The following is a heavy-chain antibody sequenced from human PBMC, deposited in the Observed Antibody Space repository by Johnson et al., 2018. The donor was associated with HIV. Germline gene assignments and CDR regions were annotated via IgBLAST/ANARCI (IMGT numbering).Heavy chain of an antibody. V-gene: IGHV3-66*01. CDR3: ARDRIPYNWNYEGDAFDI. Sequence: VQLVESGGGLVQPGGSLRLSCAASGFTVSTNYMSWIRQAPGKGLEWVSVIYSGDTTYYAGSVKGRFTISRDNAKNSLYLQMNSLRAEDTAVYYCARDRIPYNWNYEGDAFDIWGQGTMVTVSS. CDR1: GFTVSTNY. CDR2: IYSGDTT. D-gene: IGHD1-7*01. J-gene: IGHJ3*02.